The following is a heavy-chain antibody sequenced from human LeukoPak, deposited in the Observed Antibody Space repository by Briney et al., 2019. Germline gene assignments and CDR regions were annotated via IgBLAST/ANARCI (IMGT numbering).Heavy chain of an antibody. Sequence: SETLSLTCTVSGGSISSYYWSWIRQPAGKGLEWIGRIYTSGSTNYNPSLKSRVTMSVDTSKNQFSLKLSSVTAADTAVYYCAREEGIAAAGALEYWGQGIPVTVSS. CDR3: AREEGIAAAGALEY. D-gene: IGHD6-13*01. J-gene: IGHJ4*02. CDR2: IYTSGST. CDR1: GGSISSYY. V-gene: IGHV4-4*07.